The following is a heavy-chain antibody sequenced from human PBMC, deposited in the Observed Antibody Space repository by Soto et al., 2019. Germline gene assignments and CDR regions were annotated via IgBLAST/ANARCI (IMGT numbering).Heavy chain of an antibody. D-gene: IGHD6-19*01. Sequence: SEKVACKASGAPFSNYPGSLFPQAHGHGLEWMGRLIPILGTTHYAQKFQGRVPITADESTNTASMELSSLSPDATAASYCRRACRNVSGLYYECLGQGTRGAVSS. CDR3: RRACRNVSGLYYEC. CDR2: LIPILGTT. J-gene: IGHJ4*02. CDR1: GAPFSNYP. V-gene: IGHV1-69*11.